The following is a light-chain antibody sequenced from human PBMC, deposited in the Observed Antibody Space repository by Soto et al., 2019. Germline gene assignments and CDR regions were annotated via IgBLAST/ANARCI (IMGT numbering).Light chain of an antibody. J-gene: IGLJ3*02. CDR1: SSDVGGYDY. Sequence: QSALTQPRSVSGSPGQSVTISCTGTSSDVGGYDYVSWFQQHPGKAPKVIISKVTNRPSGVSTRFSGSKSGNTASLTISGLQTEDEAYYYCSSYTSSTTWVFGGGTKVTVL. CDR3: SSYTSSTTWV. V-gene: IGLV2-14*01. CDR2: KVT.